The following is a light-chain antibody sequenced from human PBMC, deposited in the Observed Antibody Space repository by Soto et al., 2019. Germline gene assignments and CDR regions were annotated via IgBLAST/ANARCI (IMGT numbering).Light chain of an antibody. CDR3: QQYNNWPPRLT. V-gene: IGKV1-5*01. CDR1: QSISSW. J-gene: IGKJ3*01. CDR2: DAS. Sequence: DIQMTQSPSTLSASVGDRVTITCRASQSISSWLAWYQQKPGKAPKLLIYDASSLESGVPARFSGSGSGTEFTLTISSLQSEDFAVYYCQQYNNWPPRLTFGPGTKVDIK.